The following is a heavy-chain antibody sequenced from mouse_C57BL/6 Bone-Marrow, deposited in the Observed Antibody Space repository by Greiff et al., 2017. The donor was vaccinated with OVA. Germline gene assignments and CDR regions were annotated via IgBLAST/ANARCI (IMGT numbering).Heavy chain of an antibody. CDR1: GYSITSGYY. Sequence: ESGPGLVKPSQSLSLTCSVTGYSITSGYYWNWIRQFPGNKLEWMGYISYDGSNNYNPSLKNRISITRDTSKNQFFLKLNSVTTEDTATYYCASYYYGSEDDWGQGTSVTVSS. CDR3: ASYYYGSEDD. J-gene: IGHJ4*01. CDR2: ISYDGSN. D-gene: IGHD1-1*01. V-gene: IGHV3-6*01.